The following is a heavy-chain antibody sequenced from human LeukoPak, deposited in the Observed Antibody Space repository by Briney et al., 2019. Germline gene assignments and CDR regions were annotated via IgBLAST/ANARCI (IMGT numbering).Heavy chain of an antibody. Sequence: GGSLRLSCAASGVTFKLDWMHWGRQVPGKRPGWVSRINDDGSDTIYADSVRGRFTISRDDAKNTVYLQMNNLRAEDTAVYYCVRGGPSTWSWGQGTLVTVSS. CDR3: VRGGPSTWS. D-gene: IGHD2-15*01. J-gene: IGHJ5*02. CDR1: GVTFKLDW. V-gene: IGHV3-74*01. CDR2: INDDGSDT.